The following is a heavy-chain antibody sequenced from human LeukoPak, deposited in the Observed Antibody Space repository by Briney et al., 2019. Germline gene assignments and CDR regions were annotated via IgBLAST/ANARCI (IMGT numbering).Heavy chain of an antibody. V-gene: IGHV1-2*02. CDR2: INPNSGGT. Sequence: ASVKVSCKASGYTFTGYYMHWVRQAPGQGLEWMGWINPNSGGTNYAQKFQGRVTMTRDTSISTAYMELSRLRSDDTAVYYCARVCGSSGCFDIWGQGTMVTVSS. CDR1: GYTFTGYY. J-gene: IGHJ3*02. CDR3: ARVCGSSGCFDI. D-gene: IGHD6-19*01.